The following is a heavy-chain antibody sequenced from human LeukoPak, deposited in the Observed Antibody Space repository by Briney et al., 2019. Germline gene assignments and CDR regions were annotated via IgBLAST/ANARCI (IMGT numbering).Heavy chain of an antibody. J-gene: IGHJ4*02. V-gene: IGHV4-59*12. D-gene: IGHD6-13*01. CDR1: GGSISSYY. CDR2: IYYSGST. CDR3: AKDSSTWGNLAGHFYS. Sequence: SETLSLTCTVSGGSISSYYWSWIRQPPGKGLEWIGHIYYSGSTNYNPSLKSRVTISVDTSKNQFSLKLSSVTAADAAVYYCAKDSSTWGNLAGHFYSWGQGTLVTVSS.